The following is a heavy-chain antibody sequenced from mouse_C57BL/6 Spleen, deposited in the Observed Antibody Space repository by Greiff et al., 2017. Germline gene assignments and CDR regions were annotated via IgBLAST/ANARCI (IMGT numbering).Heavy chain of an antibody. CDR2: INPNNGGT. D-gene: IGHD2-5*01. CDR1: GYTFTDYN. Sequence: EVKLQESGPELVKPGASVKIPCKASGYTFTDYNMDWVKQSHGKSLEWIGDINPNNGGTIYNQKFKGKATFTVDKSSSTAYMELRSLTSEDTAVYYCARIIYYSNYYAMDYWGQGTSVTVSS. J-gene: IGHJ4*01. CDR3: ARIIYYSNYYAMDY. V-gene: IGHV1-18*01.